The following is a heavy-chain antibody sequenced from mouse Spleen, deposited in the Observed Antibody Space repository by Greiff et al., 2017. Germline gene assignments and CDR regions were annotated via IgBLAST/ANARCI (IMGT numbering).Heavy chain of an antibody. CDR2: IYPGDGDT. J-gene: IGHJ4*01. CDR3: ARFKLGRGAMDY. CDR1: GYAFSSYW. Sequence: VKLQESGAELVRPGSSVKISCKASGYAFSSYWMNWVKQRPGQGLEWIGQIYPGDGDTNYNGKFKGKATLTADKSSSTAYMQLSSLTSEDSAVYFCARFKLGRGAMDYWGQGTSVTVSS. D-gene: IGHD4-1*01. V-gene: IGHV1-80*01.